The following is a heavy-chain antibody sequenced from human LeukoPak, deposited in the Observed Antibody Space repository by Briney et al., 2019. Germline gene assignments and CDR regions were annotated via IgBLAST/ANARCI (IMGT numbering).Heavy chain of an antibody. Sequence: ASVKVSCKASGYTFTGYYMHWVRQAPGQGLEWMGWINPNSGGTNYAQKFQGRVTMTRDTSISTAYMELSRLRSDDTAVYYCARDGPYCGGDCYNGIDYWGQGTLVTVSS. CDR3: ARDGPYCGGDCYNGIDY. CDR2: INPNSGGT. V-gene: IGHV1-2*02. D-gene: IGHD2-21*02. J-gene: IGHJ4*02. CDR1: GYTFTGYY.